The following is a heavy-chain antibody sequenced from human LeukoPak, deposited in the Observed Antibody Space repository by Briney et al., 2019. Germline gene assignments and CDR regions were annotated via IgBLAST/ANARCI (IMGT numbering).Heavy chain of an antibody. D-gene: IGHD2-2*02. Sequence: SETLSLTCAVYGGSFSGYYWSWIRQPPGKGLEWIGEINHSGSTNYNPSLKSRVTISVDTSKNQFPLKLSSVTAADTAVYYYARGLLVVVPAAIIHWFDPWGQGTLVTVSS. J-gene: IGHJ5*02. V-gene: IGHV4-34*01. CDR3: ARGLLVVVPAAIIHWFDP. CDR2: INHSGST. CDR1: GGSFSGYY.